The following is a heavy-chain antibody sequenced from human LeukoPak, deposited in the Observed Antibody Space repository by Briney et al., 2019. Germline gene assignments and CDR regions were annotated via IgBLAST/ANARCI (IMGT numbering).Heavy chain of an antibody. CDR2: ISSSSSYI. CDR3: ARDASHYYYDYAFDI. V-gene: IGHV3-21*01. J-gene: IGHJ3*02. CDR1: GFTFSSYS. Sequence: GGSLRLSCAASGFTFSSYSMNWVRQAPGKGLEWVSPISSSSSYIYYADSVKGRFTISRDNAKNSLYLQMNSLRAEDTAVYYCARDASHYYYDYAFDIWGQGTMVTVSS. D-gene: IGHD3-22*01.